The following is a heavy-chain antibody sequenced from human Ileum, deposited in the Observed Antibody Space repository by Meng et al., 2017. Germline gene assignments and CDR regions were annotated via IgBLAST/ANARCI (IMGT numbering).Heavy chain of an antibody. J-gene: IGHJ6*02. D-gene: IGHD4-23*01. CDR1: GGTFSSYA. V-gene: IGHV1-69*05. Sequence: SVKVSCKASGGTFSSYAISWVRQAPGQGLEWMGGIIPIFGTANYAQKFQGRVTITTDESTSTAYMELSSLRSEDTAVYYCARGYGGPPITIEKGGYYYYYGMDVWGQGTTVTVSS. CDR3: ARGYGGPPITIEKGGYYYYYGMDV. CDR2: IIPIFGTA.